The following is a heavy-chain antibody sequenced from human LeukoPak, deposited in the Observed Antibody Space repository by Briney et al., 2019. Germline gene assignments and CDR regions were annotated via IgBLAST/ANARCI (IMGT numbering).Heavy chain of an antibody. CDR3: AREYAGSMSRWFDP. J-gene: IGHJ5*02. V-gene: IGHV4-4*07. CDR2: IHSSGST. D-gene: IGHD3-10*01. CDR1: GGSISSYY. Sequence: SETLSLTCTVSGGSISSYYWSWLRQPAGKGLEWIGRIHSSGSTNQNPSPKSRVTMSVDTSKNQFSLKLSSVTAADTAVYYCAREYAGSMSRWFDPWGQGTLVTVSS.